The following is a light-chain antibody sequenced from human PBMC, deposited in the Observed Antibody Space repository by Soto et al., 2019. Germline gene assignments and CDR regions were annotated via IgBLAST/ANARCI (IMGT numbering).Light chain of an antibody. V-gene: IGLV2-8*01. Sequence: QSALTQPPSASGSPGQSVAISCTGTSSDVGGYNYVSWYQQYPGKAPKLIIYKVTKRPSGVPDRFSGSKSGNTASLTVSGLQAEDEAEYYCSSYAGTFWVFGVGTKLTVL. J-gene: IGLJ3*02. CDR3: SSYAGTFWV. CDR2: KVT. CDR1: SSDVGGYNY.